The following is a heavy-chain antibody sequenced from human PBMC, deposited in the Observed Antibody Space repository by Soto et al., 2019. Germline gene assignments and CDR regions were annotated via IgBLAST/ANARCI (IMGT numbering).Heavy chain of an antibody. D-gene: IGHD1-26*01. J-gene: IGHJ6*02. CDR3: ARGWWEREGYVMDV. V-gene: IGHV4-59*08. CDR1: GDYINSHY. CDR2: IYYSGSA. Sequence: PSETQSLTCTISGDYINSHYRSWIGATPGKGLQYIGYIYYSGSANYNPSLKSRVTISDDTSTNQFFLTLTSVTAADTAVYYCARGWWEREGYVMDVWGQGTTVTVS.